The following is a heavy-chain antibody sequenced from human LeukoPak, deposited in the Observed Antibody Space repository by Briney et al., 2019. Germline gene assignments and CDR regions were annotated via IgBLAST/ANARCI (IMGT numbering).Heavy chain of an antibody. CDR2: IIPVLGIT. J-gene: IGHJ6*02. CDR1: GGTFISYT. D-gene: IGHD2-2*02. CDR3: ARDRAEVIVEVPTAILNPMDV. Sequence: SVKVSCKASGGTFISYTINWVRQAPGQGVEWMGRIIPVLGITNYAQKFQGRVTITADKSTSIAYMELSSLRSEDTAIYYCARDRAEVIVEVPTAILNPMDVWGQGTTVTVSS. V-gene: IGHV1-69*04.